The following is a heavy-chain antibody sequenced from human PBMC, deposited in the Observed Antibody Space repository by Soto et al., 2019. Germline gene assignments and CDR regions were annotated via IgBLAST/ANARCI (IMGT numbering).Heavy chain of an antibody. CDR1: VFTSDDYDYA. CDR2: IRGSTYGGTT. CDR3: SRDGDFYGLDV. Sequence: LRLSFTFSVFTSDDYDYALTWVRQAPGKGLQWLGLIRGSTYGGTTEYAASVKGRFTISRDDSKGITYLQMNSLKTEDTAVYYCSRDGDFYGLDVWGQGTTVTVSS. D-gene: IGHD3-3*01. V-gene: IGHV3-49*04. J-gene: IGHJ6*02.